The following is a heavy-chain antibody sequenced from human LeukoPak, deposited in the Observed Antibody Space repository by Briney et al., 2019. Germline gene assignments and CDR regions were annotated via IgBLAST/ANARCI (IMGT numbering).Heavy chain of an antibody. CDR3: ARDVAYNWNDYYYYGMDV. V-gene: IGHV4-30-4*01. D-gene: IGHD1-1*01. CDR2: IYYNGNT. Sequence: PSETLSLTCTVSGGWGGDYYWSWIRQPPGKGLEWIGYIYYNGNTFYTPSLKSRVTISFDASKNQFSLKLTSVTAADTAVYYCARDVAYNWNDYYYYGMDVWGQGTTVTVSS. J-gene: IGHJ6*02. CDR1: GGWGGDYY.